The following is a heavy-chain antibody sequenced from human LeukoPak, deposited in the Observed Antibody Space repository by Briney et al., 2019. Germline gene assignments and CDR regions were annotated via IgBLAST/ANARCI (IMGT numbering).Heavy chain of an antibody. D-gene: IGHD2-8*01. Sequence: GGSLRLSCAASGFTFSSYGMHWVRQAPGKGLEWVAVISYDGSNKYYADPVKGRFTISRDNSKNTLYLQMNSLRAEDTAVYYCAKDHQGDIVLMVYAIDYWGQGTLVTVSS. CDR1: GFTFSSYG. J-gene: IGHJ4*02. CDR3: AKDHQGDIVLMVYAIDY. CDR2: ISYDGSNK. V-gene: IGHV3-30*18.